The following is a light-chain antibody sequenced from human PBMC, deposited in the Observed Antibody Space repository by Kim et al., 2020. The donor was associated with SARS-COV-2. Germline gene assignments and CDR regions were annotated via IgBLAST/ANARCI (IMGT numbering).Light chain of an antibody. Sequence: SVGDRVTITCQASQDISNYLSWYQQKPGKAPKLLIFDASNLETGVPSRFSGTGSGTDFTFTISSLQPEDITTYYCQHYDNLPPLTFGGGTKMDIK. CDR3: QHYDNLPPLT. CDR2: DAS. CDR1: QDISNY. V-gene: IGKV1-33*01. J-gene: IGKJ4*01.